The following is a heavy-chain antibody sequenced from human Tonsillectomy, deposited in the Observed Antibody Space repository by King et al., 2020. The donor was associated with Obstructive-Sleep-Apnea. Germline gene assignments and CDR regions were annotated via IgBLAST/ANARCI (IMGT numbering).Heavy chain of an antibody. D-gene: IGHD2-21*02. V-gene: IGHV4-59*01. CDR1: GGSISGYY. J-gene: IGHJ4*02. CDR3: ARTLAYCGGDCYSVDF. CDR2: IYGSGST. Sequence: VQLQESGPGLVKPSETLSLTCSVSGGSISGYYWSWIRQPPGKGLEWIGYIYGSGSTNYNPSLKSRVTISVDMSKSQFSLRLSSVTAADTAVYYCARTLAYCGGDCYSVDFWGQGTLVSVSS.